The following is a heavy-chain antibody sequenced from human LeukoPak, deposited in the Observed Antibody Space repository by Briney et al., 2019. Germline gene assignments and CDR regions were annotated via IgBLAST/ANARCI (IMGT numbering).Heavy chain of an antibody. J-gene: IGHJ4*02. CDR2: IYHSGTT. Sequence: TSETLSLTCTVSGGSLIPYYWSWIRQPPGKGLEWIGCIYHSGTTNYSPPLKGRATLSVDTSKNQISLRLSSVTAADTAVYFCARVDSGTYYMPFDYWGQGSLVTVSS. CDR1: GGSLIPYY. D-gene: IGHD1-26*01. CDR3: ARVDSGTYYMPFDY. V-gene: IGHV4-59*01.